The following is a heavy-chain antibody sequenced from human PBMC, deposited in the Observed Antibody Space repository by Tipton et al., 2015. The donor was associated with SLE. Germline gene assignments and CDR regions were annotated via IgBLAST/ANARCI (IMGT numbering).Heavy chain of an antibody. CDR3: ARPDYCAGGTCYLD. CDR1: GDSISIGNYY. CDR2: IYYSGTT. V-gene: IGHV4-39*07. D-gene: IGHD2-8*02. Sequence: TLSLTCSVSGDSISIGNYYWGWIRQPPGKGLEWIGTIYYSGTTYYNTSLKSRLTLSQDTSENQFSLRLNSVTAADTAVYYCARPDYCAGGTCYLDWGQGILVTVSS. J-gene: IGHJ4*02.